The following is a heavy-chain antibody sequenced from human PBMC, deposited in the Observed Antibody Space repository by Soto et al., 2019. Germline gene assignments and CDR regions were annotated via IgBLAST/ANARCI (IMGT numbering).Heavy chain of an antibody. CDR3: ARDKYCSGGSCRENWFDP. Sequence: QMHLQESGPGLVKPSETLSLTCTVSGGSISSSYWSWIRQPPGKGLEWLAYIYDDGSANYNPSLKSRATISLDMSKNQFSLKLTSVTAADTAVYYCARDKYCSGGSCRENWFDPWGQGTLVTVSS. CDR2: IYDDGSA. V-gene: IGHV4-59*01. D-gene: IGHD2-15*01. CDR1: GGSISSSY. J-gene: IGHJ5*02.